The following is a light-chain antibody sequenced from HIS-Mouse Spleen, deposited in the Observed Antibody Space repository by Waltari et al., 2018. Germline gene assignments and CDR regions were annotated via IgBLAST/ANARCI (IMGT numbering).Light chain of an antibody. CDR3: CSYAGSSTNGV. Sequence: QSALTQPASVSGSPGQSITISCTGTSSDVGSYNLVSWYQQHPGKAPKLMIYEGSKRPSWVSNRFSGSKSGNTASLTISGLQAEDEADYYCCSYAGSSTNGVFGGGTKLTVL. V-gene: IGLV2-23*01. CDR2: EGS. CDR1: SSDVGSYNL. J-gene: IGLJ3*02.